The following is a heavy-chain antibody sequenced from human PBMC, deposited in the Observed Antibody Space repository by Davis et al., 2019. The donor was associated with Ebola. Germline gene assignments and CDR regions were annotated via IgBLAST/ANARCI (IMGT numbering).Heavy chain of an antibody. D-gene: IGHD1-26*01. CDR2: ISGSGGST. Sequence: PGGSLRLSCVASGFTFSGYAMHWVRQAPGKGLEWVSAISGSGGSTYYAGSVKGRFTISRDNSRNTLYLQMNSLRADDTAVYYCAKQRGVGAIDYDYWGQGTLVTVSS. V-gene: IGHV3-23*01. J-gene: IGHJ4*02. CDR1: GFTFSGYA. CDR3: AKQRGVGAIDYDY.